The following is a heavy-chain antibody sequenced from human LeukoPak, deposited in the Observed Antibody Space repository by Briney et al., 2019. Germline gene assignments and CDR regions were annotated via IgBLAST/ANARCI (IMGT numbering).Heavy chain of an antibody. J-gene: IGHJ4*02. D-gene: IGHD6-13*01. CDR2: INHSGST. CDR3: AREGSSWYYFDY. Sequence: SETLSLTCAVYGGSLSGYYWSWSRQPPGKGLEWIGEINHSGSTNYNPSPKSRVTISVDTSKNPFSLKLSSVTAADTAVYYCAREGSSWYYFDYSGQGTLVTVSS. CDR1: GGSLSGYY. V-gene: IGHV4-34*01.